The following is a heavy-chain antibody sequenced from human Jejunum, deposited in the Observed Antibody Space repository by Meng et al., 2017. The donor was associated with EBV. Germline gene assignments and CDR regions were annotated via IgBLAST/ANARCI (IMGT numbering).Heavy chain of an antibody. CDR1: RGSFSGYY. V-gene: IGHV4-34*02. CDR3: ARVAFSYTTRSLDS. J-gene: IGHJ4*02. D-gene: IGHD3-16*02. Sequence: QVQLQHGGAGLVKPSETLSLTCAVYRGSFSGYYWSWIRQHPGKGLEWIGEINHSGSTNYNPSLRSRVTISVETSKNQFSLRLNSVTAADTAVYYCARVAFSYTTRSLDSWGQGTLVTVSS. CDR2: INHSGST.